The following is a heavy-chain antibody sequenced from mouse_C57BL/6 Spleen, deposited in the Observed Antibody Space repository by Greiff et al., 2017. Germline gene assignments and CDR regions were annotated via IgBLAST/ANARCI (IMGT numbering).Heavy chain of an antibody. V-gene: IGHV1-74*01. CDR1: GYTFTSYW. Sequence: QVQLQQPGAELVKPGASVKVSCTASGYTFTSYWMPWVQQRPGQGLEWIGRIHPSDSDTNSNQKFKGKATLTVDKSSSTAYLQLSSLTSEDSAVYYCARMVTTGGYCFDYWGQGTTLTVSA. CDR2: IHPSDSDT. J-gene: IGHJ2*01. D-gene: IGHD2-2*01. CDR3: ARMVTTGGYCFDY.